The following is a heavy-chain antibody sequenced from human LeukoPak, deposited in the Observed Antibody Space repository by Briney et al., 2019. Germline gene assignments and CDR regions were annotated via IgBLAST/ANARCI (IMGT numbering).Heavy chain of an antibody. V-gene: IGHV4-34*01. J-gene: IGHJ4*02. CDR1: GGSFSGYY. D-gene: IGHD6-13*01. CDR2: INHSGSI. Sequence: SSETLSLTCAVYGGSFSGYYWSWIRQPPGKGLEWIGEINHSGSINYNPSLKSRVTISVDTSKNQFSLKLSSVTAADTAVYYCARAARWPFDYWGQGTLVTVSS. CDR3: ARAARWPFDY.